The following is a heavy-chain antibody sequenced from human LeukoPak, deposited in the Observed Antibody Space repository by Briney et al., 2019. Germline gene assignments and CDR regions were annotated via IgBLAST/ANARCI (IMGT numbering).Heavy chain of an antibody. J-gene: IGHJ3*02. V-gene: IGHV3-23*01. CDR3: AKDIAAAPYAFDI. CDR1: GFTFSSYA. CDR2: ISGSGGST. D-gene: IGHD6-13*01. Sequence: GGSLRLSCAASGFTFSSYAMSWVRQAPGKGLEWVSVISGSGGSTYYADSVKGRFTISRDNSKNTLYLQMNSLRAEDTAVYYCAKDIAAAPYAFDIWGQGTMVTVSS.